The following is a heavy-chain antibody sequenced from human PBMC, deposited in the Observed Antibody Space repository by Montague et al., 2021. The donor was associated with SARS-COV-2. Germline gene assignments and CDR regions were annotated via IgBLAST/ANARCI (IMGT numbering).Heavy chain of an antibody. CDR3: ASRNRGNRGAFDI. CDR2: INHSGSS. CDR1: GGSFSDFY. Sequence: SETLSLTCAVYGGSFSDFYWSWIRQPPWKGLEWIGEINHSGSSYYNPSLKSRVTISVATSKNQFSLKLSSVTVADTVVYYCASRNRGNRGAFDIWGQGTMVTVSS. J-gene: IGHJ3*02. V-gene: IGHV4-34*01. D-gene: IGHD3-10*01.